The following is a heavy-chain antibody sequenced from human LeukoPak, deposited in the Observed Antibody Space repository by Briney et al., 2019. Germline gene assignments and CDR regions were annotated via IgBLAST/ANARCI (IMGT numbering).Heavy chain of an antibody. Sequence: PSETLSLTCAVYGGSFSGYYWSWIRQPPGKGLEWIGEINHSGSTNYNPSLKSRVTISVDTSKNQFSLKLSSVTAADTAVYYCARGDYDSTPSWGQGTLVTVSS. CDR3: ARGDYDSTPS. V-gene: IGHV4-34*01. CDR1: GGSFSGYY. D-gene: IGHD3-22*01. J-gene: IGHJ5*02. CDR2: INHSGST.